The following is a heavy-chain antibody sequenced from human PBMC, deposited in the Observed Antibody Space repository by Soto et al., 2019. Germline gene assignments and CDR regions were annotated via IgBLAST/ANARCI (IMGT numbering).Heavy chain of an antibody. D-gene: IGHD1-26*01. CDR3: ARPQFSGTYHDTFNI. Sequence: SETLSLTCAVSGGSISSGGYYWSWIRQHPGKGLEWIGYIYYSGSTNYNPSLKSRVTISIDTSKNLFSLKLTSVTAADTAMYYCARPQFSGTYHDTFNIWGQGTMVTVSS. J-gene: IGHJ3*02. CDR2: IYYSGST. CDR1: GGSISSGGYY. V-gene: IGHV4-31*11.